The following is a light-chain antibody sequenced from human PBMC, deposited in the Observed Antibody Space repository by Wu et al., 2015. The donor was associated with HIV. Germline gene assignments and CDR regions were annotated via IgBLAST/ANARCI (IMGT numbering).Light chain of an antibody. CDR2: AAS. Sequence: DIQMIQSPSSLSASVGDRVTITCRASQSISSYLNWYQHQPGKAPKLLIYAASSLQSGSHQDSVAVDLGQISLSPSAVCNLKILTTYYCQQSYSRPSTFGQGTKVEIK. J-gene: IGKJ1*01. CDR3: QQSYSRPST. V-gene: IGKV1-39*01. CDR1: QSISSY.